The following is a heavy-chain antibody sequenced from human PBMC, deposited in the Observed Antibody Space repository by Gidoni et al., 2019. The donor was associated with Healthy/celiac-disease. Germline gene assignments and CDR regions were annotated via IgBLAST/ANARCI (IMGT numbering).Heavy chain of an antibody. CDR2: ISGSGGST. CDR3: AKHGWSSSCFDY. Sequence: EVQLLESGGGLVQPGGSLRLSCSASGLTFSSYAMSWVRQAPGKGLEWVSAISGSGGSTYYADSVKGRFTISRDNSKNTLYLQMNSLRAEDTAVYYCAKHGWSSSCFDYWGQGTLVTVSS. D-gene: IGHD6-13*01. CDR1: GLTFSSYA. V-gene: IGHV3-23*01. J-gene: IGHJ4*02.